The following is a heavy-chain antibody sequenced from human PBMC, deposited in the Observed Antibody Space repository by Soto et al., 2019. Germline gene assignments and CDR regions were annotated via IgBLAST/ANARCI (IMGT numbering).Heavy chain of an antibody. D-gene: IGHD2-2*01. V-gene: IGHV3-48*01. CDR1: GFTFSTHS. CDR2: ITSSDVT. J-gene: IGHJ4*02. Sequence: EVQLVESGGGLVQRGGSLRLSCAASGFTFSTHSMNWVRQAPGKGLEWISYITSSDVTMYADSVKGRFTISRDNAKNSLYLQMNSLRGEDTAVYFCVGEVGFQLIYWGQGTLVTVSS. CDR3: VGEVGFQLIY.